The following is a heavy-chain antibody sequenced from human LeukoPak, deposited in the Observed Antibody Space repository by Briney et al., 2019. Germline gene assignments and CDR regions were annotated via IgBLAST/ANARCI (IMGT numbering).Heavy chain of an antibody. CDR3: ARDSRNPYYDFWSGSGPPFDY. D-gene: IGHD3-3*01. Sequence: GASVKVSCKASGYTFTGYYMHWVRQAPGQGLEWMGWISAYNGNTNYTQKLQGRVTMTTDTSTSTAYMELRSLRSDDTAVYYCARDSRNPYYDFWSGSGPPFDYWGQGTLVTVSS. V-gene: IGHV1-18*04. CDR1: GYTFTGYY. CDR2: ISAYNGNT. J-gene: IGHJ4*02.